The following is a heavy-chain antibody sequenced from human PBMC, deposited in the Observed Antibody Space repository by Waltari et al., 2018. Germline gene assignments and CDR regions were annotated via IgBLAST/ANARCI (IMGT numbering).Heavy chain of an antibody. J-gene: IGHJ4*02. CDR1: GLTFSNAW. V-gene: IGHV3-15*01. Sequence: EVQLVESGGGLVKPGESLRLSCAASGLTFSNAWMSWVRQAPGKGLGWVGLIKSKTDGGTADYDAPVEGRFTISRDDSKNTMYXQMNSLKTEXTXXYXXAXXXXXXXTXXFXXWGXGTLXTVSS. CDR2: IKSKTDGGTA. CDR3: AXXXXXXXTXXFXX.